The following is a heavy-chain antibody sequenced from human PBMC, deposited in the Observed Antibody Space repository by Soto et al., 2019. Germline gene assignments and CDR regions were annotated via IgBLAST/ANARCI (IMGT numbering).Heavy chain of an antibody. CDR3: ARDLLRRFYYYYYMDV. Sequence: ASVKVSCKASGYTFTSYAMHWVRQAPGQRLEWMGWINAGNGNTKYSQKFQGRVTITRDTSASTAYMELSSLRSEDTAVYYCARDLLRRFYYYYYMDVWGKGTTVTVSS. V-gene: IGHV1-3*01. CDR1: GYTFTSYA. CDR2: INAGNGNT. J-gene: IGHJ6*03. D-gene: IGHD2-15*01.